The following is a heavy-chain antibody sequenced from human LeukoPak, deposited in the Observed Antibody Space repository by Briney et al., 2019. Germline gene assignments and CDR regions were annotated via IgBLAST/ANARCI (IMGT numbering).Heavy chain of an antibody. Sequence: TGGSLRLSCAASGFTFSSYWMSWVRQAPGKGLEWVSNIKQDGSEKYYVDSVKGRFTISRDNAKNSLYLQMNSLRAEDTAVYYCARDRGWFGGSLANFDYWGQGTLVTVSS. CDR1: GFTFSSYW. V-gene: IGHV3-7*01. D-gene: IGHD3-10*01. CDR3: ARDRGWFGGSLANFDY. J-gene: IGHJ4*02. CDR2: IKQDGSEK.